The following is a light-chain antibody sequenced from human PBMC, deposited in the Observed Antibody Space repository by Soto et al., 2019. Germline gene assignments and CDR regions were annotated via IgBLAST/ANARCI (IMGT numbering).Light chain of an antibody. J-gene: IGLJ2*01. CDR1: SGHSSYASYA. CDR3: QTWGTGIRV. CDR2: LNSDGSH. V-gene: IGLV4-69*01. Sequence: QSVLTQSPSASASLGASVKLTCTLSSGHSSYASYAIAWHQQQPEKGPRYLMKLNSDGSHSKGDGIPDRFSGSSSGAERYLTISSLQSEDEADYYCQTWGTGIRVFGGGTKLTVL.